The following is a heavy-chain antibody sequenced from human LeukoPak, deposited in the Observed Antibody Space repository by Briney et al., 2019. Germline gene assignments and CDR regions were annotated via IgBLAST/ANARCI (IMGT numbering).Heavy chain of an antibody. D-gene: IGHD5-18*01. CDR3: AKGHTYGLGESYLDF. V-gene: IGHV3-9*01. Sequence: GGSLRLSCEASGFTFDDYAMHWVRQAPGKGLEWVSAISWNSGSIGYADSVKGRFTISRDNGKNSLYLQMNSLRTEDTALYYCAKGHTYGLGESYLDFWGQGTLVSVSS. J-gene: IGHJ4*02. CDR1: GFTFDDYA. CDR2: ISWNSGSI.